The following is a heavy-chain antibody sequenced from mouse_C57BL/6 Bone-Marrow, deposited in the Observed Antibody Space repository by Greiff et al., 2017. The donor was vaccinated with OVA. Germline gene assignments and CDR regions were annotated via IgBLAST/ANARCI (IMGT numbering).Heavy chain of an antibody. CDR2: IYPGNSDT. D-gene: IGHD2-12*01. CDR3: TRGKLYLVGAYAMDY. V-gene: IGHV1-5*01. J-gene: IGHJ4*01. CDR1: GYTFTSYW. Sequence: VQLQQSGTVLARPGASVKMSCKTSGYTFTSYWMHWVKQRPGQGLEWIGAIYPGNSDTSYNQKFKGKATLTADTSASTAYMELSSLTTEDSAVYYCTRGKLYLVGAYAMDYWGQGTSVTVSS.